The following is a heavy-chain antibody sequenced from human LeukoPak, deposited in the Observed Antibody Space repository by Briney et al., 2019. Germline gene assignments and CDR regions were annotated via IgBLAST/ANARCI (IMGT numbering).Heavy chain of an antibody. CDR3: ARDYCGGDCFPDY. D-gene: IGHD2-21*02. CDR2: INPDSGDT. CDR1: GYTFTGYY. J-gene: IGHJ4*02. V-gene: IGHV1-2*06. Sequence: ASVKVSCKASGYTFTGYYVHWVRQAPGQGLEWMGRINPDSGDTNYAQKFQGRVTMTRDTSISTAYMELSRLRSDDTAVYYCARDYCGGDCFPDYWGQGTLVTVSS.